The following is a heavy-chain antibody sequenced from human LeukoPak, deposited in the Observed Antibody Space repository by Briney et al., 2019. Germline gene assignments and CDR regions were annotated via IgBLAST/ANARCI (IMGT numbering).Heavy chain of an antibody. V-gene: IGHV4-59*01. CDR2: IYYSGST. Sequence: SETLSLTCTVSGGSISSYYWSWIRQPPGKGLEWIGYIYYSGSTNYNPSLKSRVTISVDTSKNQFSLKLSSVTAADTAVYYCARAGVVVPAARWFAFDIRGQGTMVTVSS. D-gene: IGHD2-2*01. CDR1: GGSISSYY. CDR3: ARAGVVVPAARWFAFDI. J-gene: IGHJ3*02.